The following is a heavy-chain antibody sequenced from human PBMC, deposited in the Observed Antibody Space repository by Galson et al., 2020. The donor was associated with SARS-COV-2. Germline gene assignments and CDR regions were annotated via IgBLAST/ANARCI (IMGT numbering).Heavy chain of an antibody. CDR1: GFTFDDYA. CDR3: AKGDYGADY. Sequence: SLKISCAASGFTFDDYAMHWVRQAPGKGLEWVSGISWNSGSIGYADSVKGRFTISRDNAKNSLYLQMNSLRAEDTALYYCAKGDYGADYWGQGTLVTVSS. CDR2: ISWNSGSI. V-gene: IGHV3-9*01. J-gene: IGHJ4*02. D-gene: IGHD4-17*01.